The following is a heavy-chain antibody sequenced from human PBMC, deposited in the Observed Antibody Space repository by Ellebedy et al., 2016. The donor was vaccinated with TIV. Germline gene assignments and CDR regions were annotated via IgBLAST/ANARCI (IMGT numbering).Heavy chain of an antibody. D-gene: IGHD2-15*01. Sequence: AASVKVSCKASGYTFTSYAMHWARQAPGQKLEWMGWIHAGNGNTKYSQKFQGRVTITRDTSASTAYMELSSLRSEDTAVYYCARGKRTVVVVATQSLHYWGQGTLVTVSS. CDR2: IHAGNGNT. J-gene: IGHJ4*02. CDR1: GYTFTSYA. CDR3: ARGKRTVVVVATQSLHY. V-gene: IGHV1-3*01.